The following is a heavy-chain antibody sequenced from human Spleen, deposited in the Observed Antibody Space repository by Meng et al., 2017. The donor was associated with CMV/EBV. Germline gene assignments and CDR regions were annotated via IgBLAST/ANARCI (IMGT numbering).Heavy chain of an antibody. V-gene: IGHV3-30*02. CDR2: VWYDGSNK. CDR1: GFTFSGYG. J-gene: IGHJ6*02. D-gene: IGHD2-2*01. CDR3: AKAHHCSSTSCPGGYYYYYGMDV. Sequence: GGSLRLSCAASGFTFSGYGMQWVRQAPGKGLEWVAFVWYDGSNKYYADSVKGRFTISRDNSKNTLYLQMNSLRAEDTAVYYCAKAHHCSSTSCPGGYYYYYGMDVWGQGTTVTVSS.